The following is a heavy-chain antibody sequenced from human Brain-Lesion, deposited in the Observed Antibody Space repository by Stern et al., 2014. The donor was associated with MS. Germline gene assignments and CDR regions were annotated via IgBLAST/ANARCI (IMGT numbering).Heavy chain of an antibody. CDR1: GGSISSDNYY. CDR2: IYYSGTT. D-gene: IGHD2-2*01. J-gene: IGHJ6*02. CDR3: ARDHFTTSLDV. V-gene: IGHV4-31*03. Sequence: LQESGPGLVKPSQTLSLTCTVSGGSISSDNYYWTWIRPHPGQGLEWIGHIYYSGTTYYNPSLKSRVSITVDTSKNLFSLRLSSVTAADTAVYYCARDHFTTSLDVWGHGTTVTVS.